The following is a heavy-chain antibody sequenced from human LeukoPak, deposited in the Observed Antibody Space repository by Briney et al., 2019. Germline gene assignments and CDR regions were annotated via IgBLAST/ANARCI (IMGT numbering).Heavy chain of an antibody. CDR3: AKEYYYDSSGENAFDI. Sequence: GGSLRLSCAASGFTFSSYAMSWVRQAPGKGLEWVSAISGSGGSTYYADPVKGRFTISRDNSKNTLYLQMNSLRAEDTAVYYCAKEYYYDSSGENAFDIWGQGTMVTVSS. CDR2: ISGSGGST. V-gene: IGHV3-23*01. J-gene: IGHJ3*02. CDR1: GFTFSSYA. D-gene: IGHD3-22*01.